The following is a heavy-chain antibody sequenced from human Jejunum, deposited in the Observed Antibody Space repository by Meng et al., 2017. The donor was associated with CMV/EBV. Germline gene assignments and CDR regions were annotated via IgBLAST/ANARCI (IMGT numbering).Heavy chain of an antibody. D-gene: IGHD3-22*01. CDR2: IKSKAHGETT. V-gene: IGHV3-15*01. CDR3: TTEGGGYSLY. J-gene: IGHJ4*02. CDR1: GFTASDAW. Sequence: CAASGFTASDAWMSWVRQAPGKGLEWVGRIKSKAHGETTDYAAPVKGRFTISRDDSKNTLYLQMNSLKTEDTAVYYCTTEGGGYSLYWGQGTLVTGLL.